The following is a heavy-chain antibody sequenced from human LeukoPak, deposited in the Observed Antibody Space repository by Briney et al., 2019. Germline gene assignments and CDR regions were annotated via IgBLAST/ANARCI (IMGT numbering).Heavy chain of an antibody. CDR1: AGSISSSSYY. Sequence: PSETLSLTCTVPAGSISSSSYYWGWIRQPPGNGLEWTGSIYYSGRTYYTPSLKSRVTISVDTSKNQFYLKLSSVTDADTAVYYCARRNYSIRTYYFDYWGQGTLVTVSS. CDR2: IYYSGRT. CDR3: ARRNYSIRTYYFDY. J-gene: IGHJ4*02. D-gene: IGHD2-21*01. V-gene: IGHV4-39*01.